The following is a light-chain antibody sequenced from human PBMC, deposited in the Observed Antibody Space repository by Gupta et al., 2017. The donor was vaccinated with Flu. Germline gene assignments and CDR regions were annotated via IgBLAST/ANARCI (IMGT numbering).Light chain of an antibody. CDR2: RND. CDR3: AAWDDSLSGVV. Sequence: SSSNIGSNFVYWYQQLPGTAPKLLMYRNDQRPSGVPDRFSGSKSGTSASLAISGLRSEDEGDYYCAAWDDSLSGVVFGGGTRLTVL. CDR1: SSNIGSNF. J-gene: IGLJ2*01. V-gene: IGLV1-47*01.